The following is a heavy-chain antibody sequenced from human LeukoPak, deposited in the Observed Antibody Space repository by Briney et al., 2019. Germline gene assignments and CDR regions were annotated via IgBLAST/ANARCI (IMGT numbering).Heavy chain of an antibody. CDR3: ARAPRWYWYFDL. J-gene: IGHJ2*01. V-gene: IGHV1-18*04. CDR1: GYTFTGYY. Sequence: GASVKVSCKASGYTFTGYYIHWVRQAPGQGLEWMGWISAYNGNTNYAQKLQGRVTMTTDTSTSTAYMELRSLRSDDTAVYYCARAPRWYWYFDLWGRGTLVTVSS. CDR2: ISAYNGNT. D-gene: IGHD6-13*01.